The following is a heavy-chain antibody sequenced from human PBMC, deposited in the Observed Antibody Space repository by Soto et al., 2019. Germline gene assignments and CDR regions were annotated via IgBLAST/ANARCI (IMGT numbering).Heavy chain of an antibody. CDR1: GGSISSGGYY. CDR3: ARGILEWLLYLRGRFDP. V-gene: IGHV4-31*03. Sequence: QVQLQESGPGLVKPSQTLSLTCTVSGGSISSGGYYWSWIRQHPGKGLEWIGYIYYSGSTYYNPSLKSRVTISVDTSKNQFSLKLSSVTAADTAVYYCARGILEWLLYLRGRFDPWGQGTLVTVSS. CDR2: IYYSGST. J-gene: IGHJ5*02. D-gene: IGHD3-3*01.